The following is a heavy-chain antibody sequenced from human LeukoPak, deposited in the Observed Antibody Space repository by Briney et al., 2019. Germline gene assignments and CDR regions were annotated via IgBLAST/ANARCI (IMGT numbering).Heavy chain of an antibody. CDR2: IYYSGST. CDR1: GGSISSYY. CDR3: ARRAGATGAFDI. J-gene: IGHJ3*02. V-gene: IGHV4-59*08. D-gene: IGHD1-26*01. Sequence: SETLSLTCTVSGGSISSYYRSWIRQPPGKGLEWIGYIYYSGSTNYNPSLKSRVTISVDTSKNQFPLKLSSVTAADTAVYYCARRAGATGAFDIWGQGTMVTVS.